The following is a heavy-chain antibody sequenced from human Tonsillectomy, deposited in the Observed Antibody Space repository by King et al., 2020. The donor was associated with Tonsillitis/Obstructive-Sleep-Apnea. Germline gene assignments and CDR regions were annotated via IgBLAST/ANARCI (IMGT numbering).Heavy chain of an antibody. V-gene: IGHV1-2*02. CDR1: GYTLTGYH. D-gene: IGHD3-9*01. Sequence: QLVQSGAEVKKPGASVKVSCKASGYTLTGYHMHWVRQAPGQGLEWMGWINPNSGGTNFAQKFQGRVTMTRDTSISTAYMELSRLRSDDTAVYYCVIRSGGILTGYFPDAFDIWGQGTMVTVSS. CDR3: VIRSGGILTGYFPDAFDI. J-gene: IGHJ3*02. CDR2: INPNSGGT.